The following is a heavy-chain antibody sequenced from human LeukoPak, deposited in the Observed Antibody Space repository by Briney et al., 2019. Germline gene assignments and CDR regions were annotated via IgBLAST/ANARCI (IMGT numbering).Heavy chain of an antibody. D-gene: IGHD2-15*01. J-gene: IGHJ6*02. CDR3: ARDHGVVVAATTMNYYYYGMDV. V-gene: IGHV3-33*01. CDR1: GFTFSSYG. CDR2: IWYDGSNK. Sequence: GGSLRLSCAASGFTFSSYGMHWVRQAPGKGLEWVAVIWYDGSNKYYADSVKGRFTISRDNSKNTLYLQMSSLRAEDTAVYYCARDHGVVVAATTMNYYYYGMDVWGQGTTVTVSS.